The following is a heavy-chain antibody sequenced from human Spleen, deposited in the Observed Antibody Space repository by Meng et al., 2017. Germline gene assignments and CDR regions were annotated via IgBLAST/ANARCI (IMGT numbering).Heavy chain of an antibody. Sequence: SETLSLTCAVYGGSFSGYYWSWIRQPPGKGLEWIGSIYYSGSTYYNPSLKSRVTISVDTSKNQFSLKLNSVTAADSAVYYCARGPTTMAHDFDYWGQGTLVTVSS. D-gene: IGHD4-11*01. CDR1: GGSFSGYY. CDR2: IYYSGST. CDR3: ARGPTTMAHDFDY. J-gene: IGHJ4*02. V-gene: IGHV4-34*01.